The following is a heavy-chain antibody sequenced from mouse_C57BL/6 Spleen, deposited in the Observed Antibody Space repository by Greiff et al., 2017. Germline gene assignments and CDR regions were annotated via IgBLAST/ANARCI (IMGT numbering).Heavy chain of an antibody. J-gene: IGHJ4*01. D-gene: IGHD1-1*01. CDR2: INPSSGYT. CDR3: AICGELRGGAMDY. Sequence: QVQLQQSGAELAKPGASVKLSCKASGYTFTSYWMHWVKQRPGQGLEWIGYINPSSGYTKYNQKFKDKATLTADKSSSTAYMQLSSLTYEDSAVYYCAICGELRGGAMDYWGQGTSVTVSS. V-gene: IGHV1-7*01. CDR1: GYTFTSYW.